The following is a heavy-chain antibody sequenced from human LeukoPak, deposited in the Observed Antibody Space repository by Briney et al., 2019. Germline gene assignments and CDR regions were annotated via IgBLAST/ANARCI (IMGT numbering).Heavy chain of an antibody. J-gene: IGHJ3*01. CDR3: ATEISMFVNAFDL. D-gene: IGHD3-10*02. V-gene: IGHV3-33*01. CDR1: GFSFSSYG. CDR2: IWYDGSNE. Sequence: GRSLRLSCAASGFSFSSYGMHWVRQAPGKGLEWVAVIWYDGSNEYYADSVKGRFTISRDNSKNTLHLQMNSLRAEDTSVYYCATEISMFVNAFDLWGQGTMVTVSS.